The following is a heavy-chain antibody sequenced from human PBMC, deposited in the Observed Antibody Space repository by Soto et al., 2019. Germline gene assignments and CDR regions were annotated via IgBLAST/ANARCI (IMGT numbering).Heavy chain of an antibody. J-gene: IGHJ3*02. Sequence: QTLSLTCVISGDSVSSNSAAWSWIRQSPSRGLEWLGRTYYRSKWYNDYAVSVKSRITINPDTSKNQISLQLNSVTPEDTGVYYCARGEWLVRGAFDIWGQGTMVTVS. D-gene: IGHD6-19*01. CDR1: GDSVSSNSAA. V-gene: IGHV6-1*01. CDR2: TYYRSKWYN. CDR3: ARGEWLVRGAFDI.